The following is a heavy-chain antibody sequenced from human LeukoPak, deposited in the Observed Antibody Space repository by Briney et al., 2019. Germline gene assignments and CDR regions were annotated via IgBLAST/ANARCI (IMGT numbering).Heavy chain of an antibody. CDR2: IYYSGST. V-gene: IGHV4-59*08. Sequence: SETLSLTCTVSGGSISSYYWSWIRQPPGKGLEWIGYIYYSGSTNYNPSLKSRVTISVDTSKNQFPLKLSSVTAADTAVYYCARHMCSGGSCYFFDYWGQGTLVTVSS. CDR3: ARHMCSGGSCYFFDY. D-gene: IGHD2-15*01. CDR1: GGSISSYY. J-gene: IGHJ4*02.